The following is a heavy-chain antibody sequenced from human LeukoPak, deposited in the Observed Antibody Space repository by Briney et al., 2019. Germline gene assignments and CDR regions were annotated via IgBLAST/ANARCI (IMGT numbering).Heavy chain of an antibody. J-gene: IGHJ4*02. D-gene: IGHD3-10*01. Sequence: PSETLSLTCTVSGGFISSSSYYWGWIRQPPGKGLEWIGSIYYSGSTYYNPSLKSRVTISVDTSKNQFSLKLSSVTAADTAVYYCARYMVQGVSIDYWGQGTLVTVSS. CDR1: GGFISSSSYY. CDR3: ARYMVQGVSIDY. V-gene: IGHV4-39*01. CDR2: IYYSGST.